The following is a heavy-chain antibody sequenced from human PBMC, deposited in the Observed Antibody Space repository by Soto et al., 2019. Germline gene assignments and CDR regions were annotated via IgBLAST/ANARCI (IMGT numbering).Heavy chain of an antibody. V-gene: IGHV1-69*01. CDR2: ILPILYAT. D-gene: IGHD6-13*01. CDR1: GGSLRLYA. Sequence: QVQLVQSGAEVKSPGSSVKVSCKASGGSLRLYAISWVRQAPGQGLEWMGGILPILYATHYAQKLQCRVTISSDESTTSEYMELSSRRSEDSAVYYCARWGVQQLLTDSYYGMDVWGQGPTVTVS. CDR3: ARWGVQQLLTDSYYGMDV. J-gene: IGHJ6*02.